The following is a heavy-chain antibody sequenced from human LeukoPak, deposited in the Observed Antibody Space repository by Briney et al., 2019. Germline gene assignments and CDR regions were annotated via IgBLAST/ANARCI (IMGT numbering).Heavy chain of an antibody. Sequence: GGSLSLSCAASGFTFGDYGMSWVRQVPGKGLDWVAGISLNGDISGYEDSVRGRFTISRDNAKNSLYLQMNSLRAEDTALYCCARPSEASDYWGQGTLVTVSS. CDR1: GFTFGDYG. CDR2: ISLNGDIS. CDR3: ARPSEASDY. J-gene: IGHJ4*02. V-gene: IGHV3-20*04.